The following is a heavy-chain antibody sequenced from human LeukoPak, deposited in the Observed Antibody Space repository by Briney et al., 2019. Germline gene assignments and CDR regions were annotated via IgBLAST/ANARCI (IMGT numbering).Heavy chain of an antibody. J-gene: IGHJ3*02. CDR3: ARGGSRRDYYDSSGSDAFDI. Sequence: SETLSLTCTVSGGSISSGSYYWSWIRQPAGKGLEWIGRIYTSGSTNYNPSLKSRVTMSVDTSKNQFSLKLSSVTAADTAVYYCARGGSRRDYYDSSGSDAFDIWGQGTMVTVSS. D-gene: IGHD3-22*01. V-gene: IGHV4-61*02. CDR2: IYTSGST. CDR1: GGSISSGSYY.